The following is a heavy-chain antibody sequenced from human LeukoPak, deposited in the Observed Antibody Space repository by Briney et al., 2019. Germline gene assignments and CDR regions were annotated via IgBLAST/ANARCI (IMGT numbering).Heavy chain of an antibody. Sequence: PSETLSLTCAVYGGSFSGYYWSWIRQPPGKGLEWIGEINHSGSTNYNPSLKSRVTISVDTSKNQLSLKLSSVTAADTAVYYCARGYGMITFGGVIVMPYYFDYWGQGTLVTVSS. CDR2: INHSGST. D-gene: IGHD3-16*02. CDR1: GGSFSGYY. CDR3: ARGYGMITFGGVIVMPYYFDY. V-gene: IGHV4-34*01. J-gene: IGHJ4*02.